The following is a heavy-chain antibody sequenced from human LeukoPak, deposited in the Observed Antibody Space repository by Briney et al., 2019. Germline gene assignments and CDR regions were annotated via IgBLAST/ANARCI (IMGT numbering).Heavy chain of an antibody. V-gene: IGHV3-33*01. Sequence: PGRSLRLSCAASGFTFSSYGMHWVRQAPGKGLEWVAVIWYDGSNKYYADSVKGRFTISRDNSKNTLYLQMNSLRAEDTAAYYCARPYGSSWSNYYYYGMDVWGQGTTVTVSS. D-gene: IGHD6-13*01. CDR2: IWYDGSNK. J-gene: IGHJ6*02. CDR1: GFTFSSYG. CDR3: ARPYGSSWSNYYYYGMDV.